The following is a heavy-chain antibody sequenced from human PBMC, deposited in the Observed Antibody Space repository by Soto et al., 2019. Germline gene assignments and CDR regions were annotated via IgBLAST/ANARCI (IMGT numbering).Heavy chain of an antibody. Sequence: GGSLRLSCAASGFTFSSYDMHWVRQATGKGLEWVSAIGTAGDTYYPGSVKGRFTISRDNAKNSLYLQMDSLRAEDTAVYYCARASLFAVVGTDWFDPWGQGTLVTVSS. CDR1: GFTFSSYD. J-gene: IGHJ5*02. CDR2: IGTAGDT. D-gene: IGHD6-19*01. CDR3: ARASLFAVVGTDWFDP. V-gene: IGHV3-13*01.